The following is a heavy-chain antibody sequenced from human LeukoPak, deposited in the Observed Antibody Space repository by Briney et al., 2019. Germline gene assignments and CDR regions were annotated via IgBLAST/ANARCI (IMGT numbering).Heavy chain of an antibody. CDR3: ARALNPPRATYYFDY. CDR2: IYISGST. CDR1: GASINSHY. V-gene: IGHV4-4*07. Sequence: SETLSLTCTVSGASINSHYWSWIRQPAGKGLEWIGRIYISGSTNYNSSLQSRVTMSVDTSKNQFSLKLSSVTAADTAVYYCARALNPPRATYYFDYWGQGTLVTVSS. J-gene: IGHJ4*02.